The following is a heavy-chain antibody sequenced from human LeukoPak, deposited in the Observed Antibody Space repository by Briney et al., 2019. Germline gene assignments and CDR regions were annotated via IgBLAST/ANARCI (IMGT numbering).Heavy chain of an antibody. Sequence: GGSLRLSCAASGFTLSSYWMSWVRQAPGKGLEWVANIKEDGSEKYYVDSVKGRFTISRDNAKNSLYLQMNSLRVEDTAVYYCARGPMTIISMGGQGTLVTVSS. CDR2: IKEDGSEK. J-gene: IGHJ4*02. CDR1: GFTLSSYW. CDR3: ARGPMTIISM. D-gene: IGHD4/OR15-4a*01. V-gene: IGHV3-7*01.